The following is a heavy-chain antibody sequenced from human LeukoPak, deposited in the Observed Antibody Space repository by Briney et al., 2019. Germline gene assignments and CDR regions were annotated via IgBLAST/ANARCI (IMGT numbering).Heavy chain of an antibody. CDR3: ARVSSPWSPRDAFDI. V-gene: IGHV6-1*01. Sequence: KSKWYNDYAVSVKSRITINSDTSKNQFSLQLNSVTPEDTAVYYCARVSSPWSPRDAFDIWGQGTMVTVSS. CDR2: KSKWYN. D-gene: IGHD1-26*01. J-gene: IGHJ3*02.